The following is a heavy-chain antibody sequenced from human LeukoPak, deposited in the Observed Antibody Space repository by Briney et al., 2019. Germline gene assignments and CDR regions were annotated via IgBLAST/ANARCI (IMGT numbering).Heavy chain of an antibody. CDR1: GITFTSYA. V-gene: IGHV3-23*01. J-gene: IGHJ5*02. CDR3: ATRNMTTVSP. Sequence: GGSLRLSCDISGITFTSYAMCWVRQGPGKGLEWVSAISGSGSNTYYADSVKGRFTISRDNSKKMLHLQMNSLRAEDTAVYYCATRNMTTVSPWGQGTLVTVSS. CDR2: ISGSGSNT. D-gene: IGHD4-17*01.